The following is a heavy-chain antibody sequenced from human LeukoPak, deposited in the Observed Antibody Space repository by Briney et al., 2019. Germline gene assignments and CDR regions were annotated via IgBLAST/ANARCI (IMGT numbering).Heavy chain of an antibody. V-gene: IGHV3-23*01. CDR3: ARGRRVRVRSWFDP. CDR1: GFTFSSYG. CDR2: ISGSGGST. Sequence: GGTLRLSCAASGFTFSSYGMSWVRQAPGKGLEWVSGISGSGGSTYYAGSVKGRFTISRDNSKNTLYLQMNSLRAEDTAVYYCARGRRVRVRSWFDPWGQGTLVTVSS. J-gene: IGHJ5*02. D-gene: IGHD1-14*01.